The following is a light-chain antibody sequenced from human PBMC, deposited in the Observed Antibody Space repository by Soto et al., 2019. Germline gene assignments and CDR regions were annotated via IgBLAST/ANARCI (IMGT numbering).Light chain of an antibody. CDR1: QNIISS. J-gene: IGKJ2*01. V-gene: IGKV3-15*01. CDR2: SAS. CDR3: QQSYNWPRT. Sequence: EIVMTQSPAILPVSPGERATLSCRASQNIISSLAWYQQKPGQAPRLLIYSASARVTGIPARFSGSGYGTEFPLTISSRQSEDYADYYCQQSYNWPRTFGQGTKLEI.